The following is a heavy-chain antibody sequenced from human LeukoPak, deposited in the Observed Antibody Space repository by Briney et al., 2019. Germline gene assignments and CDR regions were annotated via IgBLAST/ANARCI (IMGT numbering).Heavy chain of an antibody. CDR3: ARNGFAVDYYMNG. D-gene: IGHD2-8*01. Sequence: GESLKLSCKGSGYSFTSYWIGWARQMTGKGVEWIGIIYPGDSDTRYSPFFQGQVTIAADKSISTAYLQWSSLKASDTARKEWARNGFAVDYYMNGGGKATTVTVSS. CDR1: GYSFTSYW. V-gene: IGHV5-51*01. J-gene: IGHJ6*03. CDR2: IYPGDSDT.